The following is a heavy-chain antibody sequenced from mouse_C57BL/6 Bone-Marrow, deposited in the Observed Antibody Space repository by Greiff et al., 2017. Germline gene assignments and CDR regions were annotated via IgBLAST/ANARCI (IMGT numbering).Heavy chain of an antibody. V-gene: IGHV1-63*01. CDR2: IYPGDGYT. CDR3: ARSGAYWDSHDY. J-gene: IGHJ2*01. CDR1: GYTFTNYW. D-gene: IGHD3-3*01. Sequence: VQLQQSGAELVRPGTSVKMSCKASGYTFTNYWIGWAKQRPGHGLEWIGEIYPGDGYTNYNEKFKGKATLTADTSSSTAYMQLSSLTSEDSAIYDCARSGAYWDSHDYWGQGTTLTVSS.